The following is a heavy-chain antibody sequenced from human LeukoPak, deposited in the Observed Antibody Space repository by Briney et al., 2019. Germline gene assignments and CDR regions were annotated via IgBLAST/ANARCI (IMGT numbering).Heavy chain of an antibody. Sequence: GGSLRLSCVASGFTFSNSAMSWVRQAPGKGLEWVSTLSGSGITTYYADSVKGRFTISRDNSKNTLYLQMNSLRAEDTAVYYCAKGIYSSGWSYFDYWGHGTLVTVSS. D-gene: IGHD6-19*01. CDR3: AKGIYSSGWSYFDY. CDR1: GFTFSNSA. CDR2: LSGSGITT. J-gene: IGHJ4*01. V-gene: IGHV3-23*01.